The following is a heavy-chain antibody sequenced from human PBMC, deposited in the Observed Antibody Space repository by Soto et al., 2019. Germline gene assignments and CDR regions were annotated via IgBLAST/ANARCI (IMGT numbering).Heavy chain of an antibody. J-gene: IGHJ3*02. CDR2: ISGSGGST. CDR1: GITFISYA. Sequence: GGSLRLSCAASGITFISYARSWVRQAPGKGLEWVSAISGSGGSTYYADSVKGRFTISRDNSKNTLYLQMNSLRAEDTAVYYCAKFQRATRDIWGQGTMVTVSS. CDR3: AKFQRATRDI. D-gene: IGHD1-26*01. V-gene: IGHV3-23*01.